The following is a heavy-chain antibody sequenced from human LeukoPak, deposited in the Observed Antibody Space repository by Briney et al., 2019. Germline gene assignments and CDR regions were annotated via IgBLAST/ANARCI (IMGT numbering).Heavy chain of an antibody. CDR2: IYYSGST. J-gene: IGHJ4*02. CDR1: GGSISSGDYY. V-gene: IGHV4-30-4*08. D-gene: IGHD6-6*01. CDR3: ARGGAARPAGFDY. Sequence: SQTLSLXCTVSGGSISSGDYYWSWIRQPPGKGLEWIGYIYYSGSTYYNPSLKSRVTISVDTSKNQFSLKLSSATAADTAVYYCARGGAARPAGFDYWGQGTLVTVSS.